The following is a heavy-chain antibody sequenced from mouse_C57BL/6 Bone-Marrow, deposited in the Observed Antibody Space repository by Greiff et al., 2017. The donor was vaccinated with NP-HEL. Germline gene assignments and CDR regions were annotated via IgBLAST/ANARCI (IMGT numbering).Heavy chain of an antibody. D-gene: IGHD1-1*01. CDR3: TRRIITTVVADWYFDV. J-gene: IGHJ1*03. Sequence: EVQLQQSGAELVRPGASVQLSCTASGFNIKDDYMHWVKQRPEQGLEWIGWIDPENGDTEYASKFQGKATITADTSSNTAYLQLSSLTSEDTAVYYCTRRIITTVVADWYFDVWGTGTTVTVSS. CDR2: IDPENGDT. V-gene: IGHV14-4*01. CDR1: GFNIKDDY.